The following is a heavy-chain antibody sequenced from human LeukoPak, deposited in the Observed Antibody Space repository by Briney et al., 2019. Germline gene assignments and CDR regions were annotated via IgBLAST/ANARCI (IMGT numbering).Heavy chain of an antibody. V-gene: IGHV1-69*13. CDR3: AGKYYDFWSGYSGVNY. CDR1: GYTFSDYG. J-gene: IGHJ4*02. CDR2: IIPIFGTA. Sequence: SVKVSCKASGYTFSDYGVSWVRQAPGQGLEWMGGIIPIFGTANYAQKFQGRVTITADESTSTAYMELSSLRSEDTAVYYCAGKYYDFWSGYSGVNYWGQGTLVTVSS. D-gene: IGHD3-3*01.